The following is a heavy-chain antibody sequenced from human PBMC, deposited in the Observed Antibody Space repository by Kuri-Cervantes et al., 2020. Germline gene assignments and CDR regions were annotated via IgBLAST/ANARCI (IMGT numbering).Heavy chain of an antibody. Sequence: ASVKVSCKASGYTFTGYYMHWVRQAPGQGLEWMGWMNPNSGNTGYAQKFQGRVTMTRSTSISTAYMELSSLSSEDTAIYYCARDNVDLVATIPANWGQGTLVTVSS. V-gene: IGHV1-8*02. J-gene: IGHJ4*02. CDR2: MNPNSGNT. CDR1: GYTFTGYY. D-gene: IGHD5-12*01. CDR3: ARDNVDLVATIPAN.